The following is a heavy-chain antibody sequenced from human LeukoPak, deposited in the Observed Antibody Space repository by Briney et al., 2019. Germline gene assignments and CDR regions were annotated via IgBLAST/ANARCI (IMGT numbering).Heavy chain of an antibody. CDR1: GGSISSNSFY. J-gene: IGHJ4*02. V-gene: IGHV4-39*02. D-gene: IGHD3-10*01. Sequence: PSETLSLTCTVSGGSISSNSFYWGWIRQPPGKGLEWIGSIYYSGSTYYNPSLKSRVTISVDTSKNQFSLKLSSVTVADTALYYCAKDGAPYYGSGSYYGYWGQGTLVTVSS. CDR2: IYYSGST. CDR3: AKDGAPYYGSGSYYGY.